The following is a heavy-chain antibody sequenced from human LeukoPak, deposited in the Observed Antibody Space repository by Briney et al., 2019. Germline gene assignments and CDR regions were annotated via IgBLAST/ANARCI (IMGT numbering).Heavy chain of an antibody. CDR3: VRGQDTYYGLYY. V-gene: IGHV3-74*01. CDR1: GFSFDRHW. D-gene: IGHD3-10*01. Sequence: PGGSLRRACTGSGFSFDRHWMHWVRQAPGKGLELVSHINPEGTLTTYADFVKGRFTISRDNTNNKLYLQMYRLRVDDTALYFCVRGQDTYYGLYYWGQGALVTVSS. J-gene: IGHJ4*02. CDR2: INPEGTLT.